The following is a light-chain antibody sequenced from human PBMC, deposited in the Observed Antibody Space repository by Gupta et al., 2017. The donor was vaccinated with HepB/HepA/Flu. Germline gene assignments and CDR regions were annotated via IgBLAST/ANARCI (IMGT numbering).Light chain of an antibody. CDR1: QGISSY. CDR3: RQLNSYPLT. J-gene: IGKJ5*01. CDR2: AAS. V-gene: IGKV1-9*01. Sequence: DIQLTQSPSFLSASVGDRVTITCRASQGISSYLAWYQQKPGKAPKLLIYAASTLQSGVPSRFSGSGSGTELTRTISSMQPEDFATYFCRQLNSYPLTFGPATRLEIK.